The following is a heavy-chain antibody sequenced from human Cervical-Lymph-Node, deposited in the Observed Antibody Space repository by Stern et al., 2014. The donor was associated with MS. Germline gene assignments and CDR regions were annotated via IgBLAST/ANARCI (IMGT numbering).Heavy chain of an antibody. Sequence: QVQLVQSGSEAKKPGSSVKVSCKVSGGTFSTDTISWVRQAPGQGLEWMGAIIPIFGTADYAQRFQDRVTIIADESTSEVHMELSSLRSEDTGVYYCARLGSGYDSSYLDFWGQGTLVTVSS. J-gene: IGHJ4*02. V-gene: IGHV1-69*01. D-gene: IGHD5-12*01. CDR1: GGTFSTDT. CDR3: ARLGSGYDSSYLDF. CDR2: IIPIFGTA.